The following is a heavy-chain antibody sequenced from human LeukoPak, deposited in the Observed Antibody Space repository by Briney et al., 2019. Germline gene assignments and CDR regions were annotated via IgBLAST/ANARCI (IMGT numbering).Heavy chain of an antibody. J-gene: IGHJ4*02. Sequence: PSETLSLTCTVSGDSMSSYYWSWIRQPAGKGLEWIGRIYTSGTTGYNPSLKSRVTMSVDTSKNQFSLKLNSVTATDTAVYYCARGSHYGSGRPFDYWGQGTLVTVFS. CDR1: GDSMSSYY. D-gene: IGHD3-10*01. CDR3: ARGSHYGSGRPFDY. V-gene: IGHV4-4*07. CDR2: IYTSGTT.